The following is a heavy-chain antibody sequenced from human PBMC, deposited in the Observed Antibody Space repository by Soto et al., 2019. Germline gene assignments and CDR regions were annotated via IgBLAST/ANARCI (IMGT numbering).Heavy chain of an antibody. J-gene: IGHJ4*02. CDR3: ARDRGDTAMVDY. V-gene: IGHV1-18*01. CDR2: ISAYYGNT. Sequence: ASVKVSCKASGGTFSSYAISWVRQAPGQGLEWMGWISAYYGNTNYAQKLQGRVTMTTDTSTSTAYMELRSLRSDDTAVYYCARDRGDTAMVDYWGQGTLVTVSS. CDR1: GGTFSSYA. D-gene: IGHD5-18*01.